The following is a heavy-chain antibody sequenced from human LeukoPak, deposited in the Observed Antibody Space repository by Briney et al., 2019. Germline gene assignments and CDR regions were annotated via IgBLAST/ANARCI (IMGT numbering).Heavy chain of an antibody. J-gene: IGHJ4*02. CDR2: INHSGST. D-gene: IGHD5-12*01. V-gene: IGHV4-34*01. Sequence: SSETLSLTCAVYDGSFSGYYWSWIRQPPGKGLEWIGEINHSGSTNYNPSLKSRVTISLDTSKSQFSLKVRYVTAADTAVYYCARGGGYSGYGGDYWGQGTLVTVSS. CDR3: ARGGGYSGYGGDY. CDR1: DGSFSGYY.